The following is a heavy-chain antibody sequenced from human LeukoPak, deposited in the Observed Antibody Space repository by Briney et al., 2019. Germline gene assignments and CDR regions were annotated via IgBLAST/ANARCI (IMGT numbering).Heavy chain of an antibody. CDR2: IYPGDSDT. CDR3: ARLAAPYWETGN. V-gene: IGHV5-51*01. CDR1: GYSFTGYW. Sequence: GESLKISCKASGYSFTGYWIGWVRQMSGKGLEWMGIIYPGDSDTRYSPSFQGQVTISADKSTSTAYLQWSNLKASDTAMYYCARLAAPYWETGNWGQGTLVTVSS. D-gene: IGHD2-15*01. J-gene: IGHJ4*02.